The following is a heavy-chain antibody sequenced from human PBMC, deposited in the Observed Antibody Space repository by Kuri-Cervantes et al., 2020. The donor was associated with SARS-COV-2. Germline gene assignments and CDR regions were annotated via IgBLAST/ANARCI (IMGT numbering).Heavy chain of an antibody. J-gene: IGHJ4*02. V-gene: IGHV3-23*03. D-gene: IGHD3-22*01. Sequence: LSLSWAASGFTFSSYAMSWVRQAPGKGLEWVSVICSGGSSTYYADSVKGRFTISRDNSKNSLYLQMNSLRAEDTAVYYCTTDRLTYYYDSSGYNYWGQGSLVTVSS. CDR2: ICSGGSST. CDR3: TTDRLTYYYDSSGYNY. CDR1: GFTFSSYA.